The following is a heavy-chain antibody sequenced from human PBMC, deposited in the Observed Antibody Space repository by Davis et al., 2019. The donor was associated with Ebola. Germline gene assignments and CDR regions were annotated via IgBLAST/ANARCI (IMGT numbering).Heavy chain of an antibody. Sequence: PSETLSLTCTVSGGSMSSYFWTWIRQPPGKGLEYIGYIDYSGSTEYNPSLKSRITISVDTSQNQFSLRLTSVTPADTAVYYCARGPKRGWLDPWGQGTLVTVSS. CDR1: GGSMSSYF. D-gene: IGHD3-10*01. V-gene: IGHV4-59*01. CDR3: ARGPKRGWLDP. J-gene: IGHJ5*02. CDR2: IDYSGST.